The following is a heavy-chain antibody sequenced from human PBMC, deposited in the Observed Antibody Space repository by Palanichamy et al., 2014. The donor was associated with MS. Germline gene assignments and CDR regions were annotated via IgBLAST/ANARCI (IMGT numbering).Heavy chain of an antibody. J-gene: IGHJ4*02. D-gene: IGHD6-6*01. CDR2: IKQDGSEK. CDR1: GFTFNNYW. V-gene: IGHV3-7*01. CDR3: ARARSSSSGVVWYFDF. Sequence: EVQLVESGGGLVQPGGPVRLSCAASGFTFNNYWMSWVRQAPGQGLEWVANIKQDGSEKHFVDSVRGRFTISRDNAKNSMYLQMNSLRDEDTAVYYCARARSSSSGVVWYFDFWGQGTLVTVSS.